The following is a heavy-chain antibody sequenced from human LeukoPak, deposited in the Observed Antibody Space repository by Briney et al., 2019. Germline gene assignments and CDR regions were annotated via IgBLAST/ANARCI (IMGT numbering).Heavy chain of an antibody. V-gene: IGHV3-30*02. CDR2: IRYDGSNK. J-gene: IGHJ4*02. CDR1: GFTFSSYA. Sequence: QPGGSLRLSCAASGFTFSSYAMQWVRQAPGKGLEWVAFIRYDGSNKYYADSVKGRFTNCRDNSKNTLYLQMNSLRAEDTAVYYCANLGRYYSRGGPFDYWGQGTLVTVSS. CDR3: ANLGRYYSRGGPFDY. D-gene: IGHD3-10*01.